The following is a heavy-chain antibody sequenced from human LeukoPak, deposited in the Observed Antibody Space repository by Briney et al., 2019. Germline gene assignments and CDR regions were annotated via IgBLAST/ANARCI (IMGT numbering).Heavy chain of an antibody. CDR2: INSDGSRT. CDR1: GFTFSSYW. D-gene: IGHD6-19*01. CDR3: AREIVSAVAGNFDY. J-gene: IGHJ4*02. Sequence: GGSLRLSCAASGFTFSSYWMHWVRQAPGKGLVWVSRINSDGSRTSYADSLKGRFTISRDNAKNTLYLQMNSLRAEDTAVYYCAREIVSAVAGNFDYWGQGTLVTVSS. V-gene: IGHV3-74*01.